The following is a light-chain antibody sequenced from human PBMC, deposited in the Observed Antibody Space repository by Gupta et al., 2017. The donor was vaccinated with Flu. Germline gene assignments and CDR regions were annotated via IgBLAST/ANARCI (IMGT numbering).Light chain of an antibody. CDR2: EVF. V-gene: IGLV2-14*01. Sequence: QSALTQPASVSGSPGQSITISCTGTSNDVGAYNYVSWYQHHPGKAPQLMSYEVFNRPLGVSSRFSGSKSGKTALLQLSGLQAEDEADDDCSSYAGTSTLCLCGGGT. CDR1: SNDVGAYNY. J-gene: IGLJ3*02. CDR3: SSYAGTSTLCL.